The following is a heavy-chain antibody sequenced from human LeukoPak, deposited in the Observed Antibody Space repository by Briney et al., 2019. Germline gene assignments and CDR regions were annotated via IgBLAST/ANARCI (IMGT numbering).Heavy chain of an antibody. Sequence: ASVKVSCKASGYTFTGYYMHWVRQAPGQGLEWMGWINPNSGGTDYAQKFQGRVSMTRDTSISTTYMELSSLRSDDTAIYYCARDRVPYHDGRGHPYVMEVWGQGTTVTVSS. D-gene: IGHD3-22*01. CDR2: INPNSGGT. V-gene: IGHV1-2*02. CDR1: GYTFTGYY. J-gene: IGHJ6*02. CDR3: ARDRVPYHDGRGHPYVMEV.